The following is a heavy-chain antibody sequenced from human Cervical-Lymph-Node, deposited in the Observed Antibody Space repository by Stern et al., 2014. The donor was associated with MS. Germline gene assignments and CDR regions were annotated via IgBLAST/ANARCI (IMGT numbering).Heavy chain of an antibody. V-gene: IGHV1-24*01. D-gene: IGHD1-14*01. J-gene: IGHJ5*02. Sequence: QVHLVQSGAEVKKPGASVKVSCKVSGYTLTELAMQWVRQAPGKGLEWMGGCDPEDGKTVYAQKFQGRITMTEDTSTDTAYMELIRLASEDTAVYYCVTFTGDPWGQGTLVTVSS. CDR2: CDPEDGKT. CDR1: GYTLTELA. CDR3: VTFTGDP.